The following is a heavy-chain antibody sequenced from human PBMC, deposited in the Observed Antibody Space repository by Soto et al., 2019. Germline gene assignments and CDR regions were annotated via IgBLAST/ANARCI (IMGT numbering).Heavy chain of an antibody. CDR3: ARGVFGVVIKGSDGMDV. CDR1: GGSISSYY. CDR2: IYYSGST. Sequence: SETLSLTCTVSGGSISSYYWSWIRQPQGKGLEWIGYIYYSGSTNYNPSLKSRVTISVDTSKNQFYLKLSSVTAADTAVYYCARGVFGVVIKGSDGMDVWGQGPTVTVSS. D-gene: IGHD3-3*01. J-gene: IGHJ6*02. V-gene: IGHV4-59*01.